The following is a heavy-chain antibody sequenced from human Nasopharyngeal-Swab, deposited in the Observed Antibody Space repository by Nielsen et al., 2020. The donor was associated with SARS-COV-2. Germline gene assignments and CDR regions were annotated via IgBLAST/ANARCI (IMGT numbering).Heavy chain of an antibody. CDR3: ARAAKGYCSSTSCYSIPEYYYYYMDV. V-gene: IGHV1-2*04. D-gene: IGHD2-2*01. J-gene: IGHJ6*03. CDR2: INPNSGGT. Sequence: WVRQAPGQGLEWMGWINPNSGGTNYAQKFQGWVTMTRDTSISTACMELSRLRSDDTAVYYCARAAKGYCSSTSCYSIPEYYYYYMDVWGKGTTVTVSS.